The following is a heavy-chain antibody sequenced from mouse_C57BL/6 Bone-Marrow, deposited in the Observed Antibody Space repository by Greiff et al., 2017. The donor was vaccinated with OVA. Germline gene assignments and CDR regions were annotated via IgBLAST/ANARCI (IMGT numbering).Heavy chain of an antibody. CDR3: ARILPYFDD. CDR2: INYDGSST. CDR1: GFTFSDYY. Sequence: EVKVVESEGGLVQPGSSMKLSCTASGFTFSDYYMAWVRQVPEKGLEWVANINYDGSSTYYLDSLKSRFIISRDNAKNILYLQMSSLKSEDTATYYCARILPYFDDWGQGTTLTVSS. D-gene: IGHD1-1*01. J-gene: IGHJ2*01. V-gene: IGHV5-16*01.